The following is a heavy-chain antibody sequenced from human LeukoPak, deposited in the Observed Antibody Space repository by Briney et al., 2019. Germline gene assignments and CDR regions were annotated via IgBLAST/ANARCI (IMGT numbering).Heavy chain of an antibody. CDR1: GFTFGDYA. Sequence: GGSLRLSCTASGFTFGDYAMSWFRQAPGKGLEWVGFIRSKAYGGTTEYAASVKGRFTISRDDSKSIAYLQMNSLKTEDTAVYYCTRVWCSSTSCYFGWGYYYYYGMDVWGQGTTVTVSS. CDR3: TRVWCSSTSCYFGWGYYYYYGMDV. CDR2: IRSKAYGGTT. V-gene: IGHV3-49*03. J-gene: IGHJ6*02. D-gene: IGHD2-2*01.